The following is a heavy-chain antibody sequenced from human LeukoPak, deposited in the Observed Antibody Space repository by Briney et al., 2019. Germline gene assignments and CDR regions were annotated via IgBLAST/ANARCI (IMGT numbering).Heavy chain of an antibody. D-gene: IGHD5-18*01. CDR3: AKPDSVDTAMESLDY. CDR1: GFTFSSYW. V-gene: IGHV3-7*01. CDR2: IEQDGSEK. Sequence: PGGSLRLSCAASGFTFSSYWMSWVRQAPGKGLEWVANIEQDGSEKYYVGSVKGRFTISRDNSKNTLYLQMNSLRAEDTAVYYCAKPDSVDTAMESLDYWGQGTLVTVSS. J-gene: IGHJ4*02.